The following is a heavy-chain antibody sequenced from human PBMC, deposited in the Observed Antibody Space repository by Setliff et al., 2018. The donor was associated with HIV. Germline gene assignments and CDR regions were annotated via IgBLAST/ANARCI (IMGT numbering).Heavy chain of an antibody. Sequence: ASVKVSCKASGYNFIDNYIHLVRQAPGQGLEWMGLIKPTGDITFYPQKFQARVTMTSDTSTSTVYLEVRSLRSEDTAVYFCASKGCSENYPDSDAFDIWGQGTLVTVSS. J-gene: IGHJ3*02. V-gene: IGHV1-46*01. CDR1: GYNFIDNY. D-gene: IGHD3-10*02. CDR3: ASKGCSENYPDSDAFDI. CDR2: IKPTGDIT.